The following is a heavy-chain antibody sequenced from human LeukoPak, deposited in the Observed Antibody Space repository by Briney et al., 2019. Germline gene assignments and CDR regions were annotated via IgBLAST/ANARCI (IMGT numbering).Heavy chain of an antibody. D-gene: IGHD2-21*02. CDR3: ARLSGDPWY. V-gene: IGHV3-48*04. J-gene: IGHJ1*01. CDR1: GFTFSSYS. Sequence: GGSLRLSCAASGFTFSSYSMNWGRQAPGEGLEWVSYISSSGSTIYYADSVKGRFTISRDNAKNSLYLQMNSLRSEDTAVYYCARLSGDPWYWGQGTLVTVSS. CDR2: ISSSGSTI.